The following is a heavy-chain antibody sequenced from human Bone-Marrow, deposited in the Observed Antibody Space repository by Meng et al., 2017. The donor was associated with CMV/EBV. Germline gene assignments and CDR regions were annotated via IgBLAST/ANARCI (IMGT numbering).Heavy chain of an antibody. V-gene: IGHV4-34*01. Sequence: QVQLQQWGAGLLKPSETLSLTCAVYGGSFSGYYWSWIRQPPGKGLEWIGEINHSGSTNYNPSLKSRVTISVDTSKNQLSLKLSSVTAADTAVYYCARDQGPYSSSWYFGYWGQGTLVTVSS. J-gene: IGHJ4*02. CDR3: ARDQGPYSSSWYFGY. D-gene: IGHD6-13*01. CDR2: INHSGST. CDR1: GGSFSGYY.